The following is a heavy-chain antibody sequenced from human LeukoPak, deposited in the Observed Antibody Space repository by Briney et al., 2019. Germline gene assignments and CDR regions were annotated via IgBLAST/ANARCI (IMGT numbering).Heavy chain of an antibody. Sequence: GGSLRLSCAASGFTFSSYSMNWVRQAPGKGLEWVSSISSSSSYIYYADSVKGRFTISRDNAKNSLYLQMNSLRAEDTAVYYCARAMVRGVIRKDNYYCYGMDVWGKGTTVTVSS. V-gene: IGHV3-21*01. D-gene: IGHD3-10*01. CDR2: ISSSSSYI. CDR1: GFTFSSYS. J-gene: IGHJ6*04. CDR3: ARAMVRGVIRKDNYYCYGMDV.